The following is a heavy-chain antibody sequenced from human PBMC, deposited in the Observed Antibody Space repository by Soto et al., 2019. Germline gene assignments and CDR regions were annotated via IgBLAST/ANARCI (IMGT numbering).Heavy chain of an antibody. J-gene: IGHJ4*02. CDR3: ARDHPTVVMAPEPIDY. V-gene: IGHV1-18*04. CDR2: ISAYNGNT. D-gene: IGHD1-1*01. Sequence: ASVTVSCKESGYTFTSYGISWVRQAPGQGLEWMGWISAYNGNTNYAQKLQGRVTMTTDTSTSTAYMELRSLRSDDTAVYYCARDHPTVVMAPEPIDYWGQGTLVTVSS. CDR1: GYTFTSYG.